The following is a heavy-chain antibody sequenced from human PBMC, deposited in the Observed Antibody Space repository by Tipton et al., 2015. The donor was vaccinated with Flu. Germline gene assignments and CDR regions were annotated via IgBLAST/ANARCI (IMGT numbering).Heavy chain of an antibody. CDR1: GGSFSGYY. CDR3: ARRLRGWLQLPYYFDY. Sequence: TLSLTCAVYGGSFSGYYWSWIRQPPGKGLEWIGEINHSGSTNYNPSLKSRVTISVDTSKNQFSLKLSSVTAADTAVYYCARRLRGWLQLPYYFDYWGQGTLVTVSS. CDR2: INHSGST. J-gene: IGHJ4*02. V-gene: IGHV4-34*01. D-gene: IGHD5-24*01.